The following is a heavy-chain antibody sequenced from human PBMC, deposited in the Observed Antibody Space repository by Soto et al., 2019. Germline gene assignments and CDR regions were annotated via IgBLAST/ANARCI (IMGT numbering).Heavy chain of an antibody. CDR1: GFTFSSYS. V-gene: IGHV3-21*01. CDR3: ARAERAYCGGDCYDY. D-gene: IGHD2-21*01. CDR2: ISSSSSYI. Sequence: EVQLVESGGGLVKPGGSLRLSCAASGFTFSSYSMNWVRQAPGKGLEWVSSISSSSSYIYYADSVKGRFTISRDNAKNSLYLQMNSLRAEDTAVYYCARAERAYCGGDCYDYWGQGTLVTVSS. J-gene: IGHJ4*02.